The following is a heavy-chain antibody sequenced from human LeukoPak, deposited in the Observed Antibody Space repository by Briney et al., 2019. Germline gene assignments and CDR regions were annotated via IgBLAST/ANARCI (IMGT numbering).Heavy chain of an antibody. CDR2: ISYDGSNK. D-gene: IGHD6-13*01. V-gene: IGHV3-30-3*01. Sequence: PGRSLRLSCGASGFTFSSYAMHWVRQAPGKGLEWVAVISYDGSNKYYADSVKGRFTISRDNSKNTLYLQMNSLRAEDTAVYYCARKGQGSNWAAEYFQNWGQGTLVTVSS. CDR3: ARKGQGSNWAAEYFQN. J-gene: IGHJ1*01. CDR1: GFTFSSYA.